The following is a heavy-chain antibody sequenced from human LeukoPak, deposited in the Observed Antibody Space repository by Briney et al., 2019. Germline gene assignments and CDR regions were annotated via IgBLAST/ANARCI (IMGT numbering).Heavy chain of an antibody. D-gene: IGHD3-22*01. CDR3: ARGSYYYDSSGYDY. V-gene: IGHV1-18*04. CDR2: ISTYNTNT. CDR1: GYTFSSYG. Sequence: ASVKVSCKASGYTFSSYGISWVRQAPGQGLEWMGWISTYNTNTHYAQKFQARVIMTTDTAASTAYMELRSLRSDDTAVYYCARGSYYYDSSGYDYWGQGTLVTVSS. J-gene: IGHJ4*02.